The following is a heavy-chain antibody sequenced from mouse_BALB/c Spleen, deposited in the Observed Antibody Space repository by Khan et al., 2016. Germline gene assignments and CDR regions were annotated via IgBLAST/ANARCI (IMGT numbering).Heavy chain of an antibody. CDR2: INPDSYTI. CDR1: GFDFSRYW. Sequence: VKLLESGGSLVHPGGSLKLSCAASGFDFSRYWMSWVRQAPGKGLEWIGEINPDSYTINYTPSLKDKFIISRDNAKNTLYLQMSKVRSEDTALYYCARAGYYGYLAYWGQGTLVTVSA. V-gene: IGHV4-1*02. D-gene: IGHD1-1*01. J-gene: IGHJ3*01. CDR3: ARAGYYGYLAY.